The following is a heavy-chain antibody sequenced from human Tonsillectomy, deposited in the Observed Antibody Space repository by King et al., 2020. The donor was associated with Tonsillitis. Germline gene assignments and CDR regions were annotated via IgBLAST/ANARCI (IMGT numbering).Heavy chain of an antibody. V-gene: IGHV3-48*01. CDR1: GFTFSSYS. D-gene: IGHD2-2*01. CDR2: ISSNSGTI. J-gene: IGHJ4*02. Sequence: VQLVESGGGLVQPGGSLRLSCAASGFTFSSYSMNWVRQAPGQGLEWLSYISSNSGTIYYADTVKGRFTISRDNAQKSLYIQLSSLRAEDTAVYYCARDRGPGYQLCFDYWGQGTLVTVSS. CDR3: ARDRGPGYQLCFDY.